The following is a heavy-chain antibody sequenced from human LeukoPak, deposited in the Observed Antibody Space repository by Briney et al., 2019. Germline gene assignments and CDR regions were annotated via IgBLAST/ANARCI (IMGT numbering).Heavy chain of an antibody. CDR2: IYYSGST. V-gene: IGHV4-30-4*01. Sequence: SETLSLTCTVSGGSISGDYYWSWIRQPPGKGLEWIGYIYYSGSTYYNPSLKSRVTISVDTSKNQFSLKLSSVTAADTAVYYCARLTIFGVVITGFNWFDPWGQGTLVTVSS. J-gene: IGHJ5*02. D-gene: IGHD3-3*01. CDR3: ARLTIFGVVITGFNWFDP. CDR1: GGSISGDYY.